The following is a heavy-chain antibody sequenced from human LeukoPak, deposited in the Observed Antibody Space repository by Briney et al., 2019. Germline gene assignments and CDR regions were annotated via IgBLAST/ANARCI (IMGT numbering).Heavy chain of an antibody. CDR2: ISGSGDGT. V-gene: IGHV3-23*01. Sequence: GGSLRLSCEASGFIFGSFSMSWVRQAPGKGLEWVSGISGSGDGTHYADPVKGRFTISRDNSKTTLYLQMSSQRADDTAVYYCARDTISCSGGTCYENWFDPWGQGTLVTVSS. J-gene: IGHJ5*02. CDR1: GFIFGSFS. D-gene: IGHD2-15*01. CDR3: ARDTISCSGGTCYENWFDP.